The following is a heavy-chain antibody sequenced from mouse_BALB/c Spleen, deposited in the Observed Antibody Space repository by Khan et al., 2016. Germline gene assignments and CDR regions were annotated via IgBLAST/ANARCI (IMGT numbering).Heavy chain of an antibody. J-gene: IGHJ2*01. D-gene: IGHD1-1*02. CDR1: GYTFTNFG. CDR2: ISTYTGEP. V-gene: IGHV9-3-1*01. Sequence: QIQLVQSGPELKKPGETVKISCKASGYTFTNFGMNWVKQAPGKGLKWMGWISTYTGEPTYTDDFKGRFAFSLETSASTAYLQIITLKNEDTATYFCARSGGSYDFDYWGQGTTLTVSS. CDR3: ARSGGSYDFDY.